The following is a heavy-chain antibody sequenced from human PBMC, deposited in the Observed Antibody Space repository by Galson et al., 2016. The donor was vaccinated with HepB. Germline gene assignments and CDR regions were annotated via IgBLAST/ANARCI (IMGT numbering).Heavy chain of an antibody. V-gene: IGHV3-21*06. CDR3: ARASTWIPSLDY. Sequence: SLRLSCAASGFTFSSYAMHWVRQAPGKGLEWVASISGSRSYIIYADSVKGRFTISRDDAKNSLYLQMNSLRVEDTAVYYCARASTWIPSLDYWGQGSLVTVSS. CDR1: GFTFSSYA. D-gene: IGHD5-12*01. CDR2: ISGSRSYI. J-gene: IGHJ4*02.